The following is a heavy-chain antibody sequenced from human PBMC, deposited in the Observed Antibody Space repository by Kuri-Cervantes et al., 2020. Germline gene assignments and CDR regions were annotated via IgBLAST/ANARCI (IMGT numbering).Heavy chain of an antibody. V-gene: IGHV4-39*01. CDR2: IYYSGST. CDR1: GGSISSSSYY. J-gene: IGHJ3*02. CDR3: ARQTGGHGSAFDI. Sequence: SETLSLTCTVSGGSISSSSYYWGWIRQPPGKGLEWIGSIYYSGSTYYNPSLKSRVTISVDTSKNQFSLKLSSVTAAVTAVYYCARQTGGHGSAFDIWGQGTMVTVSS. D-gene: IGHD7-27*01.